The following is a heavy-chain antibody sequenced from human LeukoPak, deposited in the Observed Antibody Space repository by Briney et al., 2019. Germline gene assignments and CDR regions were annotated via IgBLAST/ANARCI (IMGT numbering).Heavy chain of an antibody. CDR2: ISSVSSYI. J-gene: IGHJ4*02. V-gene: IGHV3-21*01. D-gene: IGHD5-12*01. Sequence: GGSLRLSCAASEFTFNSYDMNWVRQAPGKGLEWVSSISSVSSYIYYADSVKGRFTISRDNAKNSLYLQMNSLTVEDTAVYYCARGAYSGYDSGRFYHFDYWGQGTLVTVSS. CDR3: ARGAYSGYDSGRFYHFDY. CDR1: EFTFNSYD.